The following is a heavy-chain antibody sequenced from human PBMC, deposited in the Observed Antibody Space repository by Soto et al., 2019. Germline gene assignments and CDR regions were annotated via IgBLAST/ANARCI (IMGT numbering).Heavy chain of an antibody. CDR3: ARGTTGWLRSDYYYGMDV. CDR2: INPNSGGT. Sequence: GSVKVYFKASGYPFTGYYMHLVRQAPGQGLEWMGWINPNSGGTNYAQKFQGWVTMTGDTSISTAYMELSRLRSDDTAVYYCARGTTGWLRSDYYYGMDVWGQGTPVTVSS. V-gene: IGHV1-2*04. J-gene: IGHJ6*01. D-gene: IGHD5-12*01. CDR1: GYPFTGYY.